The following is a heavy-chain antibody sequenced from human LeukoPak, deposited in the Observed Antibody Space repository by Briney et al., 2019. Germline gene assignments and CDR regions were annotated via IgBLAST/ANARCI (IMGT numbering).Heavy chain of an antibody. J-gene: IGHJ2*01. CDR1: GYTFTSYG. V-gene: IGHV1-46*01. CDR3: ARDHSDVEGATPYWYFDF. Sequence: GASVKVSCKASGYTFTSYGISWVRQAPGQGLEWMGIINPSGGSTSYAQKFQGRVTMSRDTSTSTVYMELSSLRSDDTAVYYCARDHSDVEGATPYWYFDFWGRGTLVTVSS. CDR2: INPSGGST. D-gene: IGHD1-26*01.